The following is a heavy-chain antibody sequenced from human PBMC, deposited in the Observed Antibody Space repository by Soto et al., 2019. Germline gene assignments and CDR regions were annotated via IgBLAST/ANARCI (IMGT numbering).Heavy chain of an antibody. Sequence: GGSLRLSCAASGFTFSSYGMHWVRQAPGKGLEWVAVISYDGSNKYYADSVKGRFTISRDNSENTLYLQMNSLRAEDTAVYYCAKVIGGQLWLSHAFDIWGQGTMVTVSS. CDR1: GFTFSSYG. J-gene: IGHJ3*02. CDR2: ISYDGSNK. D-gene: IGHD5-18*01. V-gene: IGHV3-30*18. CDR3: AKVIGGQLWLSHAFDI.